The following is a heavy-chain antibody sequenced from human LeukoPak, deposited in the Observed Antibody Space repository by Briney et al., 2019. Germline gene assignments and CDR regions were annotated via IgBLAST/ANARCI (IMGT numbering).Heavy chain of an antibody. V-gene: IGHV4-34*01. CDR2: INHSGST. CDR1: GGSFSGYY. J-gene: IGHJ5*02. D-gene: IGHD4-17*01. CDR3: ARSPQGTATTANWLDP. Sequence: SETLSLTCAVYGGSFSGYYWSWIRQPPGKGLEWIGEINHSGSTNYNPSLKSRVTISVDTSKNQFSLNLISVTAADTAVYYCARSPQGTATTANWLDPWGQGTLVTVSS.